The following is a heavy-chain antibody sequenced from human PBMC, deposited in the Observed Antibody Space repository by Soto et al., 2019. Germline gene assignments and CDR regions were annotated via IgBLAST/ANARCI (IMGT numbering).Heavy chain of an antibody. Sequence: QVQLQESGPGLVKPSETLSLTCTVSGGSISSYYWSWIRQPPGKGLEWIGYIYYSGCTNYNPSLKSRATISVDTSKNQFSLKLSSATAADTAVYYCARRYGGNLDYWGQGTLVTVSS. CDR2: IYYSGCT. D-gene: IGHD1-1*01. CDR1: GGSISSYY. V-gene: IGHV4-59*08. J-gene: IGHJ4*02. CDR3: ARRYGGNLDY.